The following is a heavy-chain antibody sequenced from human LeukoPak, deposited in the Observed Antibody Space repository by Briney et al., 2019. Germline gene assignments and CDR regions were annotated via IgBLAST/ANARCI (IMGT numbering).Heavy chain of an antibody. J-gene: IGHJ3*02. Sequence: SVKVSCKASGGTFSSYAISWVRQAPGQGLEWMGGIIPIFGTANYAQKFQGRVTITADESTSTAYMELSSLRSEDMAVYYCARVRYYYNSFEAFDIWGQGTMVTVSS. D-gene: IGHD3-10*01. CDR1: GGTFSSYA. V-gene: IGHV1-69*13. CDR2: IIPIFGTA. CDR3: ARVRYYYNSFEAFDI.